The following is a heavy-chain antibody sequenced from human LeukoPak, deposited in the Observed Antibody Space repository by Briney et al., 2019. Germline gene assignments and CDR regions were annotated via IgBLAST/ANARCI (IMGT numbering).Heavy chain of an antibody. J-gene: IGHJ6*02. CDR1: GDSVSSNSAA. CDR3: ARDPTSDVDDTLTGYRGMDV. V-gene: IGHV6-1*01. D-gene: IGHD3-9*01. CDR2: TYYRSKWYN. Sequence: SQTLSLTCAISGDSVSSNSAAWNWIRQSPSRGLEWLGRTYYRSKWYNDYAVSVKSRITINPDTSKNQFSLQLNSVTPEDTAVYYCARDPTSDVDDTLTGYRGMDVWGQGTTVTVSS.